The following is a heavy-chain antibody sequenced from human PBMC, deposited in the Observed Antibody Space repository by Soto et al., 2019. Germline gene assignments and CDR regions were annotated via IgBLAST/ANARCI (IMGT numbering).Heavy chain of an antibody. CDR2: INHSGSA. CDR1: GGSFSGYY. D-gene: IGHD5-12*01. Sequence: QVQLQQWGAGLLKPSETLSLTCAVYGGSFSGYYWNWIRQPPGKGLEWIGEINHSGSANSNPSLKSRVTISVDTSKNQFSLRLSSVTAADTAVYYCARLSQAPRGWGYPYYYGMDVWGQGTTVTVSS. J-gene: IGHJ6*02. CDR3: ARLSQAPRGWGYPYYYGMDV. V-gene: IGHV4-34*01.